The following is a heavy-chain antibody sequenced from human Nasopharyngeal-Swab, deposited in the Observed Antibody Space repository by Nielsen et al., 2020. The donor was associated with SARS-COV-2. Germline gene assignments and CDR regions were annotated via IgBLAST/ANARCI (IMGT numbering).Heavy chain of an antibody. J-gene: IGHJ4*02. CDR3: ARDRQDSSGYEPFDY. CDR1: GYIFTSYG. V-gene: IGHV1-18*04. D-gene: IGHD3-22*01. Sequence: ASSQVSCKASGYIFTSYGISWVRQDPGQGLEWMGWISSYNGNTNYAQKLQGRVTMTTDTSTSSAYMELRSLRSDDTAVYYCARDRQDSSGYEPFDYWGQGTLVTVSS. CDR2: ISSYNGNT.